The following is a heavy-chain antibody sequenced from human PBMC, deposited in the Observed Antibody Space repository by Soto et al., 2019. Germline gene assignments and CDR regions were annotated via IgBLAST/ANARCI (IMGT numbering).Heavy chain of an antibody. CDR3: AKDARGNYRYFAY. J-gene: IGHJ4*02. V-gene: IGHV3-23*01. CDR2: ISPSGAGT. D-gene: IGHD3-16*02. CDR1: GFTFSNYA. Sequence: GGTLRLSCAASGFTFSNYAVNWVRQAPGKGLEWVSGISPSGAGTYYADSVKGRFTISRDNSKNTLYLHMNSLTAEDTAVYYFAKDARGNYRYFAYWAQGTLVPVSS.